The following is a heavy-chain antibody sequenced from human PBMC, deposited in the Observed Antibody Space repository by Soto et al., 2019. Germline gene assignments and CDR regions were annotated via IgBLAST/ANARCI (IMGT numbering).Heavy chain of an antibody. V-gene: IGHV3-48*01. D-gene: IGHD3-22*01. CDR3: ARDDSSGYYVETFDI. J-gene: IGHJ3*02. CDR2: ISSSSGTI. Sequence: GGSLRLSCAASGFTFSSYSMNWVRQAPGKGLEWVSYISSSSGTIYYADSVEGRFTISRDNAKKSLCLQMNSLRGEDTAVYYCARDDSSGYYVETFDIWGQGTMVTVSS. CDR1: GFTFSSYS.